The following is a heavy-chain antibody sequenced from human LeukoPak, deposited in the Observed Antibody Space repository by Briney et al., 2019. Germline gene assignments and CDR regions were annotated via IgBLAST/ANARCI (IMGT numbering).Heavy chain of an antibody. J-gene: IGHJ6*03. D-gene: IGHD4-17*01. CDR1: GGTFSSYA. CDR2: IITIFGTA. CDR3: ASSLHYGDYYGNWSLPGDYYYYYYMDV. Sequence: SVKVSCKATGGTFSSYAISWVRQAPGQGLEWMGGIITIFGTANYAQKFQGRVTITADESTSTAYMELSSLRSEDTAVYYCASSLHYGDYYGNWSLPGDYYYYYYMDVWGKGTTVTVSS. V-gene: IGHV1-69*13.